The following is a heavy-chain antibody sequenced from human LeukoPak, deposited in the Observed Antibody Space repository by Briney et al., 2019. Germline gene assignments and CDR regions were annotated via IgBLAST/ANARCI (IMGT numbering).Heavy chain of an antibody. CDR2: IIPIFGTA. J-gene: IGHJ6*02. V-gene: IGHV1-69*13. CDR1: GGTFSSYA. Sequence: ASVKVSCKASGGTFSSYAISWVRQAPGQGLEWMGGIIPIFGTANYAQKFQGRVTITADESTSTAYVELSSLRSEDTAVYYCARARWDDFWSGYLRYYYYGMDVWGQGTTVTVSS. D-gene: IGHD3-3*01. CDR3: ARARWDDFWSGYLRYYYYGMDV.